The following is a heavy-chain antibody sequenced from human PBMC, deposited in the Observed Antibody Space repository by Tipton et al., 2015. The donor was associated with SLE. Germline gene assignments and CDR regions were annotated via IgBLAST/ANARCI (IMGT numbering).Heavy chain of an antibody. J-gene: IGHJ4*02. D-gene: IGHD6-13*01. Sequence: TLSLTCAVYGGSFSSHYWSWIRQPPGKGLEWIGYIYYSGSTNYNPSLKSRVTISVDTSKNQFSLKLSSVTAADTAVYYCARAGAAAGQIDYWGQGTLVTVSS. V-gene: IGHV4-59*11. CDR1: GGSFSSHY. CDR2: IYYSGST. CDR3: ARAGAAAGQIDY.